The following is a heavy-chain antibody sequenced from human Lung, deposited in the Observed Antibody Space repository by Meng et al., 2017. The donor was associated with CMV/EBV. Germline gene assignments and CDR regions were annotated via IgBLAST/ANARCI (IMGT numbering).Heavy chain of an antibody. CDR2: INTHTGNP. CDR3: ARDPDSSVCENCSS. V-gene: IGHV7-4-1*02. Sequence: QVLLVQSGSEWKKPAVSVKVSCKAAGDTFTSYAMSWVRQAPAQRLECMGWINTHTGNPTYAQDFTGRYVFSLDTSVSTAYLQISSLKAEDTAVYYCARDPDSSVCENCSSWCQGTLVTVSS. CDR1: GDTFTSYA. J-gene: IGHJ4*02. D-gene: IGHD6-13*01.